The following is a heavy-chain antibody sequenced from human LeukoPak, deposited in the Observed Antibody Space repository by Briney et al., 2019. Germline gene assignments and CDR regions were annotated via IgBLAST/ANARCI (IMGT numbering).Heavy chain of an antibody. CDR3: AKGLLGTMHNDY. CDR2: ISGSGGNT. D-gene: IGHD3-10*01. V-gene: IGHV3-23*01. Sequence: GSLRLSCAASGFPFSSYSMTWVRQAPGKGLESVSGISGSGGNTYYADSVKGRFTISRDNSKNTLYLQMNSLRAEDTAIYYCAKGLLGTMHNDYWGQGTLVTVSS. J-gene: IGHJ4*02. CDR1: GFPFSSYS.